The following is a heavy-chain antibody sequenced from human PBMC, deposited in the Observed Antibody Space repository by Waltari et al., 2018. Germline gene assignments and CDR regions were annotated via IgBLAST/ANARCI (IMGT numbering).Heavy chain of an antibody. CDR2: IHKDGSEK. V-gene: IGHV3-7*01. Sequence: EVHLVESGGGLVKPGGSLRLPWEASGFTVTDYWMSWVRQAPGKGPEWVANIHKDGSEKNYVDYVKGRFTISRDNAKDSVYLQMNSLRADDTAMYYCVRDHWGPDYWGQGTLVTVSS. CDR1: GFTVTDYW. D-gene: IGHD7-27*01. J-gene: IGHJ4*02. CDR3: VRDHWGPDY.